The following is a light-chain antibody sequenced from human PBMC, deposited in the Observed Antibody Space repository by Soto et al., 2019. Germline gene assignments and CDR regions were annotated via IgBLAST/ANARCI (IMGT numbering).Light chain of an antibody. Sequence: QAVVTQEPSLTVSPGGTVTLTCGCTTGAVTTGHYPFWFQQEPGQAPRTLIYDTTNKHSWTPARFSGSLLGGKAALTLSGAQPEDEADYYCLLCHDGAVVFGGGTKLTVL. CDR1: TGAVTTGHY. V-gene: IGLV7-46*01. J-gene: IGLJ2*01. CDR2: DTT. CDR3: LLCHDGAVV.